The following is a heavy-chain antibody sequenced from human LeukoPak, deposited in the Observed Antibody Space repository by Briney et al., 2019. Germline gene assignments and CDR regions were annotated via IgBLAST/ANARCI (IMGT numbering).Heavy chain of an antibody. D-gene: IGHD6-13*01. V-gene: IGHV3-74*03. CDR3: TTVLSSNRYNLCDY. CDR2: ISPDGSTT. J-gene: IGHJ4*02. CDR1: GFTFSSYW. Sequence: GGSLRLSCAASGFTFSSYWMHWVRQAPGKGLVWVSRISPDGSTTLYADSVKGRFTISRDNAKNTLYLQMNSLGAEDTAVYYCTTVLSSNRYNLCDYWDQGTLVTVSS.